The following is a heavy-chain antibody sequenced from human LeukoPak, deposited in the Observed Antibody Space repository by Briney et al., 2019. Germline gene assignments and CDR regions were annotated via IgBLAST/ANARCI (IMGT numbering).Heavy chain of an antibody. Sequence: GGSLRLSCAASGFTFSSYGMHWVRQAPGKGLEWVAVISYDGSNKYYADSVKGRFTISRDNSKNTLYLQMNSLRAEDTAVYYCARAYYDILTGYCYFDYWGQGTLVTVSS. J-gene: IGHJ4*02. D-gene: IGHD3-9*01. V-gene: IGHV3-30*03. CDR2: ISYDGSNK. CDR3: ARAYYDILTGYCYFDY. CDR1: GFTFSSYG.